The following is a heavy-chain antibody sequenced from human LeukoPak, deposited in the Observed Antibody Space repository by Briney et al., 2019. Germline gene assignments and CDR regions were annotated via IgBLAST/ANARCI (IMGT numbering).Heavy chain of an antibody. CDR2: IPYDGSNK. CDR3: ARAYSYGFDY. D-gene: IGHD5-18*01. V-gene: IGHV3-30*04. Sequence: TGGSLRLSCAASGFTFSSYAMHWVCQAPGKGLEWVAVIPYDGSNKYYADSVKGRFTIPRDNSKNTLYLQMNSLRAEDTAVYYCARAYSYGFDYWGQGTLVTVSS. CDR1: GFTFSSYA. J-gene: IGHJ4*02.